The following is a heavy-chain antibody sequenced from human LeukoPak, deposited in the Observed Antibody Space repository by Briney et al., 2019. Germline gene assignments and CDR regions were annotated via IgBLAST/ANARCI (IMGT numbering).Heavy chain of an antibody. CDR2: ITSAGST. CDR3: AKDRGY. J-gene: IGHJ4*02. Sequence: GGSLRLSCAASGFTFSTFAMSWVRQAPGKGLKWVSAITSAGSTYYAESVKGRFTISRDNSKNTLYLQMNSLRADDTAVYYCAKDRGYWGQGTLVTVSS. V-gene: IGHV3-23*01. CDR1: GFTFSTFA.